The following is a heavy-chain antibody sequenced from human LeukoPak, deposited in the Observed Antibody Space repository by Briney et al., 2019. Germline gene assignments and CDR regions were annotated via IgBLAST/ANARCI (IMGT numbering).Heavy chain of an antibody. J-gene: IGHJ4*02. Sequence: PGGSLRLSCAASGFTFSSDYMSWVRQAPGKGLEWVSVIYSGGSTYYADSVKGRFTISRDNSKSTLYLQMNSLRAEDTAVYYCARGGSPQDYGDWYYFDYWGQGTLVTVSS. D-gene: IGHD4-17*01. CDR3: ARGGSPQDYGDWYYFDY. V-gene: IGHV3-66*01. CDR2: IYSGGST. CDR1: GFTFSSDY.